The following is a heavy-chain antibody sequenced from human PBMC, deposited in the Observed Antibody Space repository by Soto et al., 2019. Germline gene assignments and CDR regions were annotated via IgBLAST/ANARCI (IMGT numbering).Heavy chain of an antibody. Sequence: GGSLRLSCAASGFTFSSYAMSWVRQAPGKGLEWVSAISGSGGSTYYADSVKGRFTISRDNSKNTLYLQMNSLRAEDTAVYYCAKDLAPYYYGSGSYYNEYGMDVWGQGTTVTVSS. J-gene: IGHJ6*02. CDR2: ISGSGGST. CDR1: GFTFSSYA. V-gene: IGHV3-23*01. CDR3: AKDLAPYYYGSGSYYNEYGMDV. D-gene: IGHD3-10*01.